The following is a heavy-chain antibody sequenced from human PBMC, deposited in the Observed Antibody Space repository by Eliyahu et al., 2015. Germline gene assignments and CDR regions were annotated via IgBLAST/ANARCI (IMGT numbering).Heavy chain of an antibody. CDR3: ARVVVVVPAAMTHWFDP. J-gene: IGHJ5*02. CDR1: GYTFTSYG. CDR2: ISAYHGNT. D-gene: IGHD2-2*01. Sequence: QVQLVQSGAEVKKPGASVKVSCKASGYTFTSYGISWVRQAPGQGLEWMGWISAYHGNTNYAQKLQGRVTMTTDTSTSTAYMELRSLRSDDTAVYYCARVVVVVPAAMTHWFDPWGQGTLVTVSS. V-gene: IGHV1-18*04.